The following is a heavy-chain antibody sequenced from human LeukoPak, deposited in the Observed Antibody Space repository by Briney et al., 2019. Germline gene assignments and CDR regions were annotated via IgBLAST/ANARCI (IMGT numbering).Heavy chain of an antibody. V-gene: IGHV3-30-3*01. J-gene: IGHJ3*02. CDR1: GFTFSSYA. D-gene: IGHD5-24*01. CDR3: AREFRWLSPGDI. Sequence: QSGGSLRLSFAASGFTFSSYAMHWVRQAPGKGLEWVAVISYDGSNKYYADSVKGRFSISRDNSKNTLYLQMNSLRAEDTAVYYCAREFRWLSPGDIWGQGTMVTVSS. CDR2: ISYDGSNK.